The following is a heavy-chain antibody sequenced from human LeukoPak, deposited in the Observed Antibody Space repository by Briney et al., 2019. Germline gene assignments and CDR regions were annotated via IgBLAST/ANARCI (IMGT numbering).Heavy chain of an antibody. CDR2: ISRSSTTI. CDR3: ARRSYSHDAFDI. CDR1: GFTFSTYS. V-gene: IGHV3-48*01. D-gene: IGHD2-21*01. J-gene: IGHJ3*02. Sequence: PGGSLRLSCAASGFTFSTYSMNWVRRAPGKGLEWVSYISRSSTTIYFADSVKGRFTISRDNAKNSLYLQMNSLRAEDTAVYHCARRSYSHDAFDIWGQGTMVTVSS.